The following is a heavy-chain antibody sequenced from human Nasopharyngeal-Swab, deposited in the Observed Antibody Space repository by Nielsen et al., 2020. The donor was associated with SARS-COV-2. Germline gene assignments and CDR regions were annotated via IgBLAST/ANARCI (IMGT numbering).Heavy chain of an antibody. CDR1: GGSISSGDYY. J-gene: IGHJ2*01. Sequence: LRLSCTVSGGSISSGDYYWSWIRQPPGKGLEWIGYIYYSGSTYYNPSLKSRVTISVDTSKNQFSLKLSSVTAADTAVYYCARGLTTVTTLEYFDLWGRGTLVTVSS. CDR3: ARGLTTVTTLEYFDL. V-gene: IGHV4-30-4*01. CDR2: IYYSGST. D-gene: IGHD4-17*01.